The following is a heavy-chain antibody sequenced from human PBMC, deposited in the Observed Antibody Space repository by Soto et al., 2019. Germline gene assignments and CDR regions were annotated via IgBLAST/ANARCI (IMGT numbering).Heavy chain of an antibody. V-gene: IGHV4-39*01. CDR1: GGSISSSSYY. CDR3: ARHPPSMTFRDNWFDP. Sequence: SETLSLTCTVSGGSISSSSYYWGWIRQPPGKGLEWIGSIYYSGSTYYNPSLKSRVTISVDTSNNQFSLKLGSVTAADTAVYYCARHPPSMTFRDNWFDPWGQGTLVTVSS. J-gene: IGHJ5*02. D-gene: IGHD6-6*01. CDR2: IYYSGST.